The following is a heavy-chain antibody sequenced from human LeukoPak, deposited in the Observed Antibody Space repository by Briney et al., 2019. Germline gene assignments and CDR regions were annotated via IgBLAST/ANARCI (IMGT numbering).Heavy chain of an antibody. CDR3: ATEGLTGEIGS. CDR2: ISDRDTM. CDR1: GFSFNTHS. D-gene: IGHD3-9*01. J-gene: IGHJ5*01. V-gene: IGHV3-69-1*01. Sequence: KAGGSLRLSCAASGFSFNTHSMNWVRQAPGNGLVWLSYISDRDTMYYTDSVQGRFIISRDNAENSLYLQMHSLRAEDTAVYYCATEGLTGEIGSWGQGTLVTVSS.